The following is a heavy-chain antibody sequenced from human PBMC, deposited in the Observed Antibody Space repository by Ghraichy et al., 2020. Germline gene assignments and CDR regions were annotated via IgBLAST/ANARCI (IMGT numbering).Heavy chain of an antibody. CDR2: ISHRGSI. Sequence: SETLSLTCDVSGGSFSGYDWNWLRQSPGKGLEWIGDISHRGSINYNPSLESRFTISIDTSRNHFSLSLNSVTAADTGVDYCARRLPSVSPVSLYSCGQWTPVAVSS. V-gene: IGHV4-34*01. D-gene: IGHD3-3*02. CDR3: ARRLPSVSPVSLYS. CDR1: GGSFSGYD. J-gene: IGHJ4*02.